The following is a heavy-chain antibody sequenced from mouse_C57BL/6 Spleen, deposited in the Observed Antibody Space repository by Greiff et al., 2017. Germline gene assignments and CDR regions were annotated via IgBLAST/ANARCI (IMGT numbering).Heavy chain of an antibody. CDR1: GYTFTSYW. Sequence: QVQLQQPGTELVKPGASVKLSCKASGYTFTSYWMHWVKQRPGQGLEWIGNINPSNGGTNYNEKFKSKATLTVDKSSSTAYMQLSSLTSEDSAVYYCARFDYDGGTWYFDVWGTGTTVTVSS. V-gene: IGHV1-53*01. D-gene: IGHD2-4*01. CDR2: INPSNGGT. CDR3: ARFDYDGGTWYFDV. J-gene: IGHJ1*03.